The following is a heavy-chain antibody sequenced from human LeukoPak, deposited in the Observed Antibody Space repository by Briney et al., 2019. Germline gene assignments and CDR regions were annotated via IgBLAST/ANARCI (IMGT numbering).Heavy chain of an antibody. Sequence: GGSLRLSCAASGFTFSSYGMHWVRQAPGKGLEWVAVIWYDGSNKYYADSVKGRFTISRDNSKNTLYLQMNSLRDEDTAVYYCARDTVPVAIRNFDYWGQGPLVTVSS. CDR3: ARDTVPVAIRNFDY. J-gene: IGHJ4*02. V-gene: IGHV3-33*01. CDR1: GFTFSSYG. D-gene: IGHD2-2*01. CDR2: IWYDGSNK.